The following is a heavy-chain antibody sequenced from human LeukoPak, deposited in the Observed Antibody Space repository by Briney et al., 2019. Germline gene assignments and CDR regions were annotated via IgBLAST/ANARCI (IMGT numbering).Heavy chain of an antibody. J-gene: IGHJ4*02. CDR1: GFSFDDYG. V-gene: IGHV3-74*01. D-gene: IGHD3-10*01. Sequence: GGSLRLSCAASGFSFDDYGMSWVRQAPGKGLVGVSCINSDASSTSYADSVKGRFTISRDNAKNTLYLQMNSLRAEDTAVYYCARVLSDYYGSGSPDYWGQGTLVTVSS. CDR2: INSDASST. CDR3: ARVLSDYYGSGSPDY.